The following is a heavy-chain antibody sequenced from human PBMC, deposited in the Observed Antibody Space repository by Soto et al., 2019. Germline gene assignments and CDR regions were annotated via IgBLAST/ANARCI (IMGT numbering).Heavy chain of an antibody. CDR1: GYTFTGYY. J-gene: IGHJ3*02. CDR3: ARDGSSDAFDI. V-gene: IGHV1-2*04. CDR2: INPNSGGT. Sequence: AAVKVSCKAPGYTFTGYYMHWVRQAPGQGLEWMGWINPNSGGTNYAQKFQGWVTMTRDTSISTAYMELSRLRSDDTAVYYCARDGSSDAFDIWGQGTMVTVSS. D-gene: IGHD6-13*01.